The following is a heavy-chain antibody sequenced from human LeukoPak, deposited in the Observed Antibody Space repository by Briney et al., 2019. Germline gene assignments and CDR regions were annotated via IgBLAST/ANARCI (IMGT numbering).Heavy chain of an antibody. D-gene: IGHD3-16*01. CDR1: GFTFSIYW. CDR2: INSDVSGT. CDR3: ARAGVGGAFDI. V-gene: IGHV3-74*01. J-gene: IGHJ3*02. Sequence: GGSLRLSCAVSGFTFSIYWMHWVRQVPGKGLVWVSHINSDVSGTSYADSVKGRFTISRDNAKNTLYLQMNSLRAEDTAVYYCARAGVGGAFDIWGQGTTVTVSS.